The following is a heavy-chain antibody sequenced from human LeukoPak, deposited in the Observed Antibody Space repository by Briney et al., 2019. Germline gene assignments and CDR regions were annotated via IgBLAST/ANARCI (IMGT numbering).Heavy chain of an antibody. CDR3: ARGPARSIAVRGWFDP. Sequence: ASVKVSCKASGYTFTNYDINWVRQATGQGLEWMGWMNPNSGNTGYAQKFQGRVTMTRNTSISTAYMELNSLRSEDTAVYYCARGPARSIAVRGWFDPWGQGTLVTVSS. J-gene: IGHJ5*02. V-gene: IGHV1-8*01. CDR1: GYTFTNYD. CDR2: MNPNSGNT. D-gene: IGHD6-6*01.